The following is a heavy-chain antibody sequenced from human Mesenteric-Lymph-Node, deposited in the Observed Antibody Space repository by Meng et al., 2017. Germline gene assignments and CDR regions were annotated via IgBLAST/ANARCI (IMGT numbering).Heavy chain of an antibody. CDR1: GYNFATYF. CDR3: AGEGMRTVRSIGVYGMDV. Sequence: ASVKVSCKTSGYNFATYFIHWVRQAPGQGLEWMGIISPTGGSGTSAQRYQGRVTMTKDTSTKTMYMELSSLRSGDTAVYYCAGEGMRTVRSIGVYGMDVWGQGTTVTVSS. D-gene: IGHD6-6*01. J-gene: IGHJ6*02. V-gene: IGHV1-46*01. CDR2: ISPTGGSG.